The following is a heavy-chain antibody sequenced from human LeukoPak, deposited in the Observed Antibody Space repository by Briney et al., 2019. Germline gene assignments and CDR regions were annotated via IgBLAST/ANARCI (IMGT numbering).Heavy chain of an antibody. D-gene: IGHD3-10*02. Sequence: GGSLRLSCAASGFTVSGNYMSWVRQAPGKGLEWVSLIYSGGSTYYADSMKGRFTISRDNAKNSLYLQMNSLRAEDTAVYYCAELGITMIGGVWGKGTTVTISS. J-gene: IGHJ6*04. CDR3: AELGITMIGGV. CDR1: GFTVSGNY. CDR2: IYSGGST. V-gene: IGHV3-53*01.